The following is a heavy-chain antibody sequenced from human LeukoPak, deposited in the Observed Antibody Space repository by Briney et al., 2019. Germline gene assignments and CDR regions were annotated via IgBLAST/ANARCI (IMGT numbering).Heavy chain of an antibody. D-gene: IGHD5-18*01. Sequence: GASVKVSCKASGYTFTGYYMHWVRQAPGQGLEWMGWINPNSGGTNYAQKFQGRVTMTRDTSISTAYMELSRLRSDDTAVYYCARGYSYGYYYYYYMDVWGKGTTVTVSS. CDR1: GYTFTGYY. J-gene: IGHJ6*03. CDR3: ARGYSYGYYYYYYMDV. V-gene: IGHV1-2*02. CDR2: INPNSGGT.